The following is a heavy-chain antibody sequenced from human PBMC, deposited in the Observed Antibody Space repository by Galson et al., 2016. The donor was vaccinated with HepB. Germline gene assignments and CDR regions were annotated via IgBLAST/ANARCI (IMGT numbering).Heavy chain of an antibody. V-gene: IGHV4-61*10. CDR1: GGSISSDSNY. CDR3: ARVPAITVVRKPYYYYYYMEV. Sequence: SETLSLTCTVSGGSISSDSNYWSWIRQTAGKGLEWIAYFYYSGTISYNPSLNSRVTISVDTSKNQFSLELTSVTAADTAVYYCARVPAITVVRKPYYYYYYMEVWGKGTSVTVSS. J-gene: IGHJ6*03. CDR2: FYYSGTI. D-gene: IGHD3-10*01.